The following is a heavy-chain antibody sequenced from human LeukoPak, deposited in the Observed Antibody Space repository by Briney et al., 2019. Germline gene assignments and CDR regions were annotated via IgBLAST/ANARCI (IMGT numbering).Heavy chain of an antibody. Sequence: ASVKVSCKASGYTFTSYGISWVRQAPGQGLEWMGWISAYNGNTNYAQKLQGRVTMTTDTSTSTAYMELRSLGSDDTAVYYCARHSPIVVVPAANDYWGQGTLVTVSS. J-gene: IGHJ4*02. V-gene: IGHV1-18*04. CDR3: ARHSPIVVVPAANDY. CDR1: GYTFTSYG. D-gene: IGHD2-2*01. CDR2: ISAYNGNT.